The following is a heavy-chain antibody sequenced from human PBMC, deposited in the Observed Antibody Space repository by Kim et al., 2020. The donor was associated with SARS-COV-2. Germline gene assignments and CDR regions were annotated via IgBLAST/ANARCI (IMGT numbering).Heavy chain of an antibody. V-gene: IGHV3-33*01. CDR3: ARGSSLDY. J-gene: IGHJ4*02. D-gene: IGHD3-10*01. CDR1: GFTFSSYG. Sequence: GGSLRLSCAASGFTFSSYGMHWVRQAPGKGLECVAVICYDGSNKYYADSVKDRFTISRDNSKNTLYLQMNSLRAEDTAVYYCARGSSLDYWGQGTLVTVSS. CDR2: ICYDGSNK.